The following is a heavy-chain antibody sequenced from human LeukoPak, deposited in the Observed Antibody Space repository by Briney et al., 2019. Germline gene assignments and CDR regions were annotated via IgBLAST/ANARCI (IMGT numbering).Heavy chain of an antibody. CDR1: GSPISSAYY. CDR3: ARISWGSTHYYFDY. J-gene: IGHJ4*02. CDR2: LYHSGST. V-gene: IGHV4-38-2*02. Sequence: PSETPSLTCTVSGSPISSAYYWGWIRQPPGKGLEWIGSLYHSGSTYYTPSLKSRVTISVDTSKNQFSLRLSSVTAADTAVYYCARISWGSTHYYFDYWGQGTLVTVSS. D-gene: IGHD7-27*01.